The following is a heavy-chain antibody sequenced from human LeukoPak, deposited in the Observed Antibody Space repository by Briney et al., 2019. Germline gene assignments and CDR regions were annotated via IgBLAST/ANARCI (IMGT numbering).Heavy chain of an antibody. CDR3: ARGYMVVPAAILPGWFDP. J-gene: IGHJ5*02. CDR1: GGTFSSYA. CDR2: IIPIFGTA. V-gene: IGHV1-69*13. D-gene: IGHD2-2*01. Sequence: SVKVSCKASGGTFSSYAISWVRQAPGQGLEWMGGIIPIFGTATYAQKFQGRVTITADESTSTAYMELSSLRSEDTAVYYCARGYMVVPAAILPGWFDPWGQGTLVTVSS.